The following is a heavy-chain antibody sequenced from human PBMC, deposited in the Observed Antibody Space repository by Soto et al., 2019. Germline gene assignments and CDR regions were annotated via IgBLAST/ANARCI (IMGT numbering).Heavy chain of an antibody. CDR1: GFTFSSYG. V-gene: IGHV3-33*01. J-gene: IGHJ4*02. D-gene: IGHD3-22*01. CDR3: ARTESSGYCFDN. CDR2: IWYDGSNK. Sequence: QVQLVESGGGVVQPGRSLRLSCAASGFTFSSYGMHWVRQAPGKGLEWVAVIWYDGSNKYYGDSVKGRFTISRDNSKNTRYLQMNCLRVEDTAVYYCARTESSGYCFDNWGQGTLVTVSS.